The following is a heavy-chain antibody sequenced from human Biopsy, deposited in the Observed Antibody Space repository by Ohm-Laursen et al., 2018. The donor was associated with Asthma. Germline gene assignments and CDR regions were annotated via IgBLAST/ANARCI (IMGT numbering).Heavy chain of an antibody. CDR3: ARTYYDFLTGQVNDAFAL. Sequence: GVSVKVSCKSSGYTFIGYHIHWVRQAPGQGLEWMGRINPNSGGTNYAQKFQGRVTTTRDTSASTAYMDLRSLRSEDTAMYYCARTYYDFLTGQVNDAFALWGQGTMVTVSS. CDR1: GYTFIGYH. D-gene: IGHD3-9*01. J-gene: IGHJ3*01. CDR2: INPNSGGT. V-gene: IGHV1-2*01.